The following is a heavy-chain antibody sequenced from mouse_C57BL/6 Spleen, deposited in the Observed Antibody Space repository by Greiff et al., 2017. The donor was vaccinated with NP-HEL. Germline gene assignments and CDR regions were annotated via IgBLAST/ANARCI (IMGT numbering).Heavy chain of an antibody. Sequence: VQLQQSGPELVKPGASVKIPCKASGYTFTDYNMDWVKQSHGKSLEWIGDINPNNGGTIYNQKFKGKATLTVDKSSSTAYMELRSLTSEDTAVYYCARPSYGNYVYFDVWGTGTTVTVSS. CDR3: ARPSYGNYVYFDV. CDR1: GYTFTDYN. J-gene: IGHJ1*03. V-gene: IGHV1-18*01. CDR2: INPNNGGT. D-gene: IGHD2-10*01.